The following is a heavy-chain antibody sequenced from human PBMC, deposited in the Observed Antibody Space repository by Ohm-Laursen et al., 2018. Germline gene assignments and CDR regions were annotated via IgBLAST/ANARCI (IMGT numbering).Heavy chain of an antibody. CDR1: GGSISSYY. CDR2: IYYSGST. J-gene: IGHJ4*02. Sequence: SLTCTVSGGSISSYYWSWIRQPPGKGLEWIGYIYYSGSTNYNPSLKSRVTISVDTSKNQFSLKLSSVTAADTAVYYCASGREEGYYDSSGYYGFDYWGQGTLVTVSS. D-gene: IGHD3-22*01. V-gene: IGHV4-59*01. CDR3: ASGREEGYYDSSGYYGFDY.